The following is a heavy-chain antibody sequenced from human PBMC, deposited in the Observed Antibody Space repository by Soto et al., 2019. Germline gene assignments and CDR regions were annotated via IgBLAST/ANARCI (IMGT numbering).Heavy chain of an antibody. D-gene: IGHD2-21*01. CDR3: ARLPVVVIALGYFDP. CDR1: GDSISSSYY. Sequence: QLQLQESGPGLVKPSETLSLTCTVSGDSISSSYYWGWVRQPPGKGLECIGAVYYTGFTYYNPSPKSPLTRSLDTPKNQVSLRLSSVTAAETAIYYCARLPVVVIALGYFDPWGPGTLVTGSS. V-gene: IGHV4-39*01. J-gene: IGHJ5*02. CDR2: VYYTGFT.